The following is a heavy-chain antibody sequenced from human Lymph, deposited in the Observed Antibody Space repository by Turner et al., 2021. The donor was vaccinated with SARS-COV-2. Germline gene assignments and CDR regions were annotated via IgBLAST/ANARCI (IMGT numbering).Heavy chain of an antibody. D-gene: IGHD3-3*01. CDR2: ISYDGSNK. CDR1: GVIFSSYA. Sequence: QVQLVESGGGVVQPGRSLRLSCAASGVIFSSYAMHWVRQAPGKGLELVAVISYDGSNKNYADSVKGRFTISRDNSKNTLYLQMNSLRAEDTAVYYCARDDREFWSGYYTHYYYYGMDVWGQGTTVTVSS. V-gene: IGHV3-30*04. J-gene: IGHJ6*02. CDR3: ARDDREFWSGYYTHYYYYGMDV.